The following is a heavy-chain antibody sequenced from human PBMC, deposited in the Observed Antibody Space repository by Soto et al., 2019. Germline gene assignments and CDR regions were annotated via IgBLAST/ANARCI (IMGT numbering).Heavy chain of an antibody. Sequence: QVQLEQSGAEVKKAGSSVKVSCKAFGGSVNSHAISWVRQAPGQGLEWMGGIIPMFGTPTYAQKFQAGVTIRAEESTSTVYLDLSSLRSEDTAVYYCARSRNVADFNYYGGNYHGFDIWGQGTMVTVSS. CDR1: GGSVNSHA. D-gene: IGHD4-17*01. CDR3: ARSRNVADFNYYGGNYHGFDI. CDR2: IIPMFGTP. J-gene: IGHJ3*02. V-gene: IGHV1-69*01.